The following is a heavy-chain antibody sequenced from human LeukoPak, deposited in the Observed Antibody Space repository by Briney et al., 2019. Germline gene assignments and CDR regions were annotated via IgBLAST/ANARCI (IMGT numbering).Heavy chain of an antibody. Sequence: PSETLSLTCTVSGGSISSYYWSWIRQPPGKGLEWIGYFYYNGNTNYHPSLKSRVTISVDTSKNQFSLKLSSVTAADTAVYYCARGQYSNYWYFDLWGRGTLVTVSS. CDR2: FYYNGNT. CDR1: GGSISSYY. CDR3: ARGQYSNYWYFDL. D-gene: IGHD4-11*01. V-gene: IGHV4-59*01. J-gene: IGHJ2*01.